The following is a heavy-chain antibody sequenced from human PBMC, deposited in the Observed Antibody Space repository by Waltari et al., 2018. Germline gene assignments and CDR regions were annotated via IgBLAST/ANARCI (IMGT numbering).Heavy chain of an antibody. J-gene: IGHJ4*02. CDR1: GFTFSSYN. CDR2: ISTGNRYI. V-gene: IGHV3-21*01. CDR3: AKPTYNDYADFDY. Sequence: EVQLVESGGGLVKPGGSLRLSCAASGFTFSSYNMHWVRQAPGKVLEWVSSISTGNRYIYYADSVKGRFTISRDNAKNSLYLQMDSLRAEDTAVYYCAKPTYNDYADFDYWGQGTRVTVSS. D-gene: IGHD4-17*01.